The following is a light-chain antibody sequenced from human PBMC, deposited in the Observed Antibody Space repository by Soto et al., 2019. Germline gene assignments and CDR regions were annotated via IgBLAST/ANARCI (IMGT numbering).Light chain of an antibody. CDR3: QQYDTSPWT. CDR1: QSVSSNY. V-gene: IGKV3-20*01. Sequence: EFVLTQSPGTLSLSPGERATLSCRASQSVSSNYLAWYQQKPGQAPRLLIYGASSRATGIPDRFSGSGSGTDFTLTISRLEPEDFAVYYCQQYDTSPWTFGQGTKVEIK. CDR2: GAS. J-gene: IGKJ1*01.